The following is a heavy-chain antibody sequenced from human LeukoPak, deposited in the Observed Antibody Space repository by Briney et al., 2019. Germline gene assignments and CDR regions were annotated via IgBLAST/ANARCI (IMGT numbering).Heavy chain of an antibody. CDR1: GGTFSSYA. CDR2: IIPIFGTA. J-gene: IGHJ6*02. V-gene: IGHV1-69*13. Sequence: GASVTVSCTASGGTFSSYAISWVRQAPGQGLEWMGGIIPIFGTANYAQKFQGRVTITADESTSTAYMELSSLRSEDTAVYYCARDPPPYYYYYYGMDVWGQGTTVTVSS. CDR3: ARDPPPYYYYYYGMDV.